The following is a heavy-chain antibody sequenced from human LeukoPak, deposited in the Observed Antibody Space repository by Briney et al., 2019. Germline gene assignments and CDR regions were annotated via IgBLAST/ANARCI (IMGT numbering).Heavy chain of an antibody. V-gene: IGHV4-59*01. CDR2: IYDTGIS. CDR3: ARNIGGCNYGMGPFDY. Sequence: PSETLSLTCAVSGGSLSQYYWHWIRQSPGKGLEWIGCIYDTGISNYNPSLKSRVTMSMDTSKIQFSLNLTSVSAADTAVYYCARNIGGCNYGMGPFDYWGQGTLATVSS. D-gene: IGHD5-18*01. J-gene: IGHJ4*02. CDR1: GGSLSQYY.